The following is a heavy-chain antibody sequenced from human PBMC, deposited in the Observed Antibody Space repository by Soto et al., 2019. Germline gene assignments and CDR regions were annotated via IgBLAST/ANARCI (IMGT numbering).Heavy chain of an antibody. CDR2: IIPIFGTA. V-gene: IGHV1-69*13. CDR1: GGTFSSYA. J-gene: IGHJ6*02. CDR3: ARDNCSGGSCPMDV. D-gene: IGHD2-15*01. Sequence: EASVKVSCKASGGTFSSYAISWVRQAPGQGLEWMGGIIPIFGTANYAQKFQGRVTITADESTSTAYMELSSLRSEDTAVYYCARDNCSGGSCPMDVWGQGTTVTVSS.